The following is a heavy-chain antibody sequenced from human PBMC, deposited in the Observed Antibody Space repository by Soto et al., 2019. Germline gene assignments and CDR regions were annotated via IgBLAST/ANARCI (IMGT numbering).Heavy chain of an antibody. D-gene: IGHD6-13*01. Sequence: EMQLVESGGGLVQPGGSLRLSCAASGFPFRSYEMNWGRQAPGKGLEWISYISSGGSSIYHADSVKGRFTISRDNANNSLFLQMHSLRADDTAVYYCVRDRRGKGPGWFDVWGQGTLVTVSS. CDR3: VRDRRGKGPGWFDV. V-gene: IGHV3-48*03. J-gene: IGHJ5*02. CDR2: ISSGGSSI. CDR1: GFPFRSYE.